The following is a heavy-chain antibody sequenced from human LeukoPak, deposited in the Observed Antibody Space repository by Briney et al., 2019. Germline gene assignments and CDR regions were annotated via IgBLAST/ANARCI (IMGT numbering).Heavy chain of an antibody. Sequence: GGSLRLSCAASGFTFSSYGMHWVRQAPGKGLEWVAFIRYDGSNKYYADSVKGRFTISRDNSKNTLYLQMNSLRAEDTAVYYCAKDWREMATIGWVFDYWGQGTLVTVSS. CDR2: IRYDGSNK. J-gene: IGHJ4*02. D-gene: IGHD5-24*01. CDR3: AKDWREMATIGWVFDY. V-gene: IGHV3-30*02. CDR1: GFTFSSYG.